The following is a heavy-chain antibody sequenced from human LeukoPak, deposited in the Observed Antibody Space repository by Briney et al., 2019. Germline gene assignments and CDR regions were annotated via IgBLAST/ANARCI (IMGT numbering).Heavy chain of an antibody. CDR3: ASYSSSWSFDY. CDR2: INSDGSST. J-gene: IGHJ4*02. V-gene: IGHV3-74*01. CDR1: GFTFSTSW. D-gene: IGHD6-13*01. Sequence: PGGSLRLSCTASGFTFSTSWMHWVRQAPGKGLVWVSRINSDGSSTSYADSVKGRFTISRDNAKNTLYLQMNSLGAEDTAMYYCASYSSSWSFDYWGQGTLVTVSS.